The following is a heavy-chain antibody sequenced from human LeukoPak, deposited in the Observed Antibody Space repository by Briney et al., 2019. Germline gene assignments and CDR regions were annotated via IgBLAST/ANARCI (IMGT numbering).Heavy chain of an antibody. CDR1: EFTFSSYE. D-gene: IGHD3-16*01. V-gene: IGHV3-48*03. J-gene: IGHJ4*02. CDR3: ARTAFDDSR. Sequence: GGSLRLSCAASEFTFSSYEMNWVRQAPGKGLEWVSYISSSGSTIYYADSVKGRFTISRDNAKNSLYLQMNSLRAEDTAVYYCARTAFDDSRWGQGTLVTVSS. CDR2: ISSSGSTI.